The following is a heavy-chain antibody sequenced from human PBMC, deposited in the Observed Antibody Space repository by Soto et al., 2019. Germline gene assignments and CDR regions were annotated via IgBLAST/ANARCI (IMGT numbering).Heavy chain of an antibody. V-gene: IGHV3-7*01. D-gene: IGHD2-2*01. CDR1: GFTFSSYW. J-gene: IGHJ4*02. Sequence: EVQLVESGGGVVQPGGSLRLSCAASGFTFSSYWMSWVRQAPGQGLEWVANIKQAGSEKYYVDSVQGRFTISRDNAKNSLYMKMNSLRAEDTAVYYCARDPMCKGSCPAAYWGQGTLVSVSS. CDR2: IKQAGSEK. CDR3: ARDPMCKGSCPAAY.